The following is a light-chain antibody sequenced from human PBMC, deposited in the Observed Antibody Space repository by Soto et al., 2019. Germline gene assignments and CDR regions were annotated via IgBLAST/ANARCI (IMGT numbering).Light chain of an antibody. CDR1: QSISNNY. CDR2: GVS. Sequence: EIVLTQSPGTLSLSPGERATLSCRASQSISNNYFAWYQQKHGQAPRLLIYGVSSRATGIPDRFSGSASGTDFTLIINRLEPEDFAVYYCQQYGSSPFTFGPGTKVDFK. J-gene: IGKJ3*01. V-gene: IGKV3-20*01. CDR3: QQYGSSPFT.